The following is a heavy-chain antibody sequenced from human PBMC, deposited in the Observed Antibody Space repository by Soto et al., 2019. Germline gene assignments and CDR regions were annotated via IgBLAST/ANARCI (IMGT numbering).Heavy chain of an antibody. CDR1: GYTFTSYA. V-gene: IGHV1-3*01. D-gene: IGHD2-21*02. J-gene: IGHJ3*02. CDR3: AREQSGEIMTMTAAFDI. Sequence: QVQLVQSGAEVQKPGASVKVSCKASGYTFTSYAIHWVRQAPGPRLEWMGWINAGNGNTQYSQKFQGRVTITRDTSASIAYMEVSSLRSEDTALYYCAREQSGEIMTMTAAFDIWGQGTMVTVSS. CDR2: INAGNGNT.